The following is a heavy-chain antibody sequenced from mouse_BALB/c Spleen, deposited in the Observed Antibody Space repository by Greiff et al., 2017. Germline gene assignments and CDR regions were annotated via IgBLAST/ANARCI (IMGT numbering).Heavy chain of an antibody. D-gene: IGHD1-1*01. CDR1: GFTFSSYA. V-gene: IGHV5-6-5*01. Sequence: EVQGVESGGGLVKPGGSLKLSCAASGFTFSSYAMSWVRQTPEKRLEWVASISSGGSTYYPDSVKGRFTISRDNARNILYLQMSSLRSEDTAMYYCARERAIYYYGSSYDAMDYWGQGTSVTVSS. J-gene: IGHJ4*01. CDR2: ISSGGST. CDR3: ARERAIYYYGSSYDAMDY.